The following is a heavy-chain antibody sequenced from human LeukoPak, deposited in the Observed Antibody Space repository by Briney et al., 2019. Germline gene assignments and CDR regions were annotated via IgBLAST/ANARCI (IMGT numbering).Heavy chain of an antibody. J-gene: IGHJ4*02. D-gene: IGHD2-21*01. CDR3: ARAHIGNDLFIDY. CDR2: INPYSGAT. Sequence: GASVKVSCKASGYTFTGYYMHWVRQAPGQALEWMGWINPYSGATNYAQKIQGRDTMTRDTSISTAYMDLSSLKSDDTAVYCCARAHIGNDLFIDYWGQGTLVTVSS. V-gene: IGHV1-2*02. CDR1: GYTFTGYY.